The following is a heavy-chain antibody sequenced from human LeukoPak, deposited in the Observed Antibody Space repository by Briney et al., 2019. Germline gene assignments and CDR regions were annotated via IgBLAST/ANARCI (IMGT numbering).Heavy chain of an antibody. D-gene: IGHD2-15*01. Sequence: PSETLSLTCAVSGGSISSSNWWSWVRQPPGKGLEWIGEIYHSGSTNYNPSLKSRVTISVDKSKNQFSLKLSSVTAADTAVYYCARDGGYCSGGSCGLRAFDIWGQGTMVTVSS. CDR1: GGSISSSNW. CDR3: ARDGGYCSGGSCGLRAFDI. CDR2: IYHSGST. J-gene: IGHJ3*02. V-gene: IGHV4-4*02.